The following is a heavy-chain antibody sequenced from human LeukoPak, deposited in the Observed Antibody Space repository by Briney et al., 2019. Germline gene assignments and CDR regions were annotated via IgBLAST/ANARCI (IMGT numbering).Heavy chain of an antibody. V-gene: IGHV3-53*05. CDR3: AKDIASSTSRNFDY. D-gene: IGHD2-2*01. CDR2: IYSGGST. Sequence: GGSLRLSCAASGFTVSSNYMSWVRQAPGKGLEWVSVIYSGGSTYYADSVKGRFTISRDNSKNTLYLQMNSLRAEDMALYYCAKDIASSTSRNFDYWGQGTLVTVSS. J-gene: IGHJ4*02. CDR1: GFTVSSNY.